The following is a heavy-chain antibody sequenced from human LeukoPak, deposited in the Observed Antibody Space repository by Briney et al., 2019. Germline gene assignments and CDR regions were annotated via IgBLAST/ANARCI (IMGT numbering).Heavy chain of an antibody. D-gene: IGHD4-17*01. CDR3: AKVRSDHGDYPNFDY. V-gene: IGHV3-23*01. Sequence: GGSLRLSCAASGFTYRSFGMSWVRQAPGKGLEWVSAVPGSGGSTYYADSVKGRFTISRDIPKHTLYLQMNSLRAEDTAVYYCAKVRSDHGDYPNFDYWGQGTLVTVSS. J-gene: IGHJ4*02. CDR2: VPGSGGST. CDR1: GFTYRSFG.